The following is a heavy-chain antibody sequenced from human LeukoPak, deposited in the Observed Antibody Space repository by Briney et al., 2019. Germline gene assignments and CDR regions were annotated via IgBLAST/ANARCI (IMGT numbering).Heavy chain of an antibody. V-gene: IGHV3-30-3*01. J-gene: IGHJ3*02. CDR3: AKGGSTYAYDAFDI. CDR1: GFTFSSYL. Sequence: GGSLRLSCAASGFTFSSYLMHWVRQAPGKGLEWVAIISYDGNNRYYADPVKGRFTISRDNPRNTLYLQMNSLRAEDTAVYYCAKGGSTYAYDAFDIWGQGAMVTVSS. CDR2: ISYDGNNR. D-gene: IGHD5-18*01.